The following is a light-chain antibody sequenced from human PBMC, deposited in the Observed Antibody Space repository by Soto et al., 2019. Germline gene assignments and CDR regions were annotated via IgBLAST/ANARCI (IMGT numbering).Light chain of an antibody. V-gene: IGKV3-20*01. Sequence: EIVLAQSPGTLSLSPGERATLSCRASQSVTNSFLDWYQQKPGQAPRLLIYGASRRATGIPDRFTGSGSGTDFTLTISRLEPEDFAVYYCQQYVSSPLAFGQGTKVEI. CDR1: QSVTNSF. J-gene: IGKJ1*01. CDR2: GAS. CDR3: QQYVSSPLA.